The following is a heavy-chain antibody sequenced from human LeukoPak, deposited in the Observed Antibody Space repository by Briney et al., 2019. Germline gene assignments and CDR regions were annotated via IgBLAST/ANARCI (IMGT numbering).Heavy chain of an antibody. CDR1: TVSISSYY. V-gene: IGHV4-4*07. CDR3: AGRVDDFWSGSYGMDV. Sequence: SETLSLTCTVSTVSISSYYWSWIRQPAGQGLEWIGRIYTSGTTNYNTSLKSRFSMSVDTSKNQFSLKQSSVTAADTAGDYCAGRVDDFWSGSYGMDVWGEGTTVTVSS. J-gene: IGHJ6*01. D-gene: IGHD3-3*01. CDR2: IYTSGTT.